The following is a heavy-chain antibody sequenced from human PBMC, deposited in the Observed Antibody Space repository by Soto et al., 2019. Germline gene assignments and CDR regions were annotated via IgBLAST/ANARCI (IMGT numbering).Heavy chain of an antibody. Sequence: QVQLVQSGAEVKKPGSSVKVSCTASGGSFSSHTINWVRQAPGQGLEWVGRFIPILCLANYAQKFQGRVTLTADKSTSTVDMELSSLGSDDSAVYYCARPSSNIATSGTFNYWGQGTQVTVSS. J-gene: IGHJ4*02. CDR2: FIPILCLA. D-gene: IGHD1-26*01. CDR1: GGSFSSHT. CDR3: ARPSSNIATSGTFNY. V-gene: IGHV1-69*02.